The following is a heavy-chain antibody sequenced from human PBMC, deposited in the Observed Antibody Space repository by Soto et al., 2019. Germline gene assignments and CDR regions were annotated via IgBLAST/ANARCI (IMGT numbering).Heavy chain of an antibody. CDR2: INPNSGGT. J-gene: IGHJ6*02. D-gene: IGHD6-19*01. CDR3: ARGPGSFGGWLDYYYYYGMDV. Sequence: ASVKVSCKASGYTFTGYYMHWVRQAPGQGLEWMGWINPNSGGTNYAQKFQGWVTMTRDTSISTAYMGLGRLRSDDTAVYYCARGPGSFGGWLDYYYYYGMDVWGQGTTVTVSS. CDR1: GYTFTGYY. V-gene: IGHV1-2*04.